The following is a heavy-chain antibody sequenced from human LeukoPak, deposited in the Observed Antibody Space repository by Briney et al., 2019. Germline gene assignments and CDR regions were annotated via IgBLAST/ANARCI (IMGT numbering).Heavy chain of an antibody. CDR3: ARDRGGTTENWFDP. J-gene: IGHJ5*02. CDR1: GFTFSSYS. D-gene: IGHD1-1*01. Sequence: GGSLRLSCAASGFTFSSYSMNWVRQAPGKGLEWVSSISSSSSYIYYADSVKGRFTISRDNAKNSLYLQMNSLRAEDTAVYYCARDRGGTTENWFDPWGQGTLVTVSS. V-gene: IGHV3-21*01. CDR2: ISSSSSYI.